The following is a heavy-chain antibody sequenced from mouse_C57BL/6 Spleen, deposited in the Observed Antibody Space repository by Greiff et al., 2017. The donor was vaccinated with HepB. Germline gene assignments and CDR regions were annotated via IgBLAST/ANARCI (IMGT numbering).Heavy chain of an antibody. CDR2: ISSGGDYI. Sequence: EVKLMESGEGLVKPGGSLKLSCAASGFTFSSYAMSWVRQTPEKRLEWVAYISSGGDYIYYADTVKGRFTISRDNARNTLYLQMSSLKSEDTAMYYCTREGLRYYFDYWGQGTTLTVSS. CDR1: GFTFSSYA. D-gene: IGHD1-1*01. V-gene: IGHV5-9-1*02. J-gene: IGHJ2*01. CDR3: TREGLRYYFDY.